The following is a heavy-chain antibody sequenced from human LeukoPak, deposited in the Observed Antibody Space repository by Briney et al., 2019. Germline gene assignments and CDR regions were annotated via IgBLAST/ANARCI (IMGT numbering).Heavy chain of an antibody. V-gene: IGHV3-23*01. D-gene: IGHD1-1*01. J-gene: IGHJ4*02. CDR2: ISGSGGNT. CDR3: AKDQFLGTNDC. CDR1: GFTLRSYT. Sequence: GGSLRLSCAASGFTLRSYTMNWVRQAPGKGLEWVSSISGSGGNTYYPDSVKGRFTISRDNSKNTLYLQMNSLRAEDTAVYYCAKDQFLGTNDCWGQGTLVTVSS.